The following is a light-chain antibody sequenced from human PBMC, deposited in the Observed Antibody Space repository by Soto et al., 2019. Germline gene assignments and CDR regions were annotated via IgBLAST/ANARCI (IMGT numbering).Light chain of an antibody. CDR3: CSYAGSYTYV. CDR1: SSDVGIYNY. Sequence: QSVLTQPRSVSGSPGQSVTISCTGTSSDVGIYNYVSWYQQHPGKAPKLMIYDVSKRPSGVPDRFSGSKSGNTASLTISGLQAEDEADYYCCSYAGSYTYVFGTGTQLTVL. V-gene: IGLV2-11*01. J-gene: IGLJ1*01. CDR2: DVS.